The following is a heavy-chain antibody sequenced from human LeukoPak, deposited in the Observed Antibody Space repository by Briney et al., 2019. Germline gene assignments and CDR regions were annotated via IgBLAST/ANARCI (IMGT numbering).Heavy chain of an antibody. D-gene: IGHD5-18*01. CDR3: AKGYNYGPFDY. V-gene: IGHV4-61*08. CDR2: IYYSGST. Sequence: SETLSRTCTVSGGSVSSGGYYWSWIRQPPGKGLDWIGYIYYSGSTNYNPSLKSRVTISVDTSKNQFSLKLSSVTAADTAVYYCAKGYNYGPFDYWGQGTLVTVSS. J-gene: IGHJ4*02. CDR1: GGSVSSGGYY.